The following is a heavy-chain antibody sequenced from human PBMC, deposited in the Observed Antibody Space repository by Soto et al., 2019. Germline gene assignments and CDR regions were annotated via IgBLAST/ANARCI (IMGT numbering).Heavy chain of an antibody. D-gene: IGHD3-22*01. J-gene: IGHJ4*02. V-gene: IGHV1-3*01. CDR2: FDAGNRIT. Sequence: AASVKVSCKASGNSFTTYSLHWVRQAPGQSLEWMGWFDAGNRITKFSQKFQGRITISRDTSASTAYMEVRSLRSEDTAIYFCAGYASGGYLGNWGQGTPVTVS. CDR1: GNSFTTYS. CDR3: AGYASGGYLGN.